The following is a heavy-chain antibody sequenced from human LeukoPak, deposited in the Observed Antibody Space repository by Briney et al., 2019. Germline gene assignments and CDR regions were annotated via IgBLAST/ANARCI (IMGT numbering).Heavy chain of an antibody. D-gene: IGHD2-21*01. CDR1: GFTFSNYR. Sequence: GGSLRLSCAASGFTFSNYRMNWVRQAPGKGLEWVSSISSSGSYINYADSVKGRFAISRDNTKNSLHLQMNSLRAEDTAVYYCARLKVVVIATRGYYYYGMDVWGQGTTVTVSS. CDR2: ISSSGSYI. V-gene: IGHV3-21*01. CDR3: ARLKVVVIATRGYYYYGMDV. J-gene: IGHJ6*02.